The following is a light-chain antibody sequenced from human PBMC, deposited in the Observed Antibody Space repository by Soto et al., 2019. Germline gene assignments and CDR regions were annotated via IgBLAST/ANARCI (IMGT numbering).Light chain of an antibody. CDR2: KAS. CDR1: QSINNW. CDR3: QQYNSYSIT. Sequence: DIQMTQSPSTLSASVGDRVTITCRASQSINNWLAWYQQKPGKAPKLLIYKASNLGSGVPSRFSGSGSGTEFTLTFSSLQPDDFATYSCQQYNSYSITFGQGTRLEIK. V-gene: IGKV1-5*03. J-gene: IGKJ5*01.